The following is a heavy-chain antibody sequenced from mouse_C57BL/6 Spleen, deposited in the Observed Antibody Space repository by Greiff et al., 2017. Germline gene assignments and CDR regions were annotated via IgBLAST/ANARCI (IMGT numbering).Heavy chain of an antibody. CDR1: GYTFTSYW. CDR3: AREKDYYGSSYGYCDV. D-gene: IGHD1-1*01. CDR2: IHPNSGST. V-gene: IGHV1-64*01. J-gene: IGHJ1*03. Sequence: QVQLQQPGAELVKPGASVKLSCKASGYTFTSYWMHWVKQRPGQGLEWIGMIHPNSGSTNYNEKFKSKATLTVDKSSSTAYMQLSSLTSEDSAVYYCAREKDYYGSSYGYCDVWGTGTTVTVSS.